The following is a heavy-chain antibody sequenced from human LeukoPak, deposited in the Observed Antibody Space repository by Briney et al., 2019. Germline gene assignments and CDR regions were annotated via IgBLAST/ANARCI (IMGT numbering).Heavy chain of an antibody. D-gene: IGHD3-22*01. V-gene: IGHV1-2*02. CDR3: ARDEYYDSSGKPFDY. Sequence: ASVKVSCKASGYTFTGYYMHWVRQAPGQGLEWMGWINPNSGGTNYAQKFQGRVTMTRDTSISTAYMELSRLRSDDTAVYYCARDEYYDSSGKPFDYWGQGTLVTVSS. J-gene: IGHJ4*02. CDR2: INPNSGGT. CDR1: GYTFTGYY.